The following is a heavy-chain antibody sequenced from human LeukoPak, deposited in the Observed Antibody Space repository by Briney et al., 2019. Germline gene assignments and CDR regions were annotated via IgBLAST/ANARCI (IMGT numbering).Heavy chain of an antibody. Sequence: SETLSLTCTVSGGSISSYYWSWIRQPPRKGLEWIGYIYYSGSTNYNPSLKSRVTISVDTSKNQFSLKLSSVTAADTAVYYCARGDGYYYMDVWGKGTTVTVSS. CDR2: IYYSGST. D-gene: IGHD4-17*01. J-gene: IGHJ6*03. V-gene: IGHV4-59*01. CDR1: GGSISSYY. CDR3: ARGDGYYYMDV.